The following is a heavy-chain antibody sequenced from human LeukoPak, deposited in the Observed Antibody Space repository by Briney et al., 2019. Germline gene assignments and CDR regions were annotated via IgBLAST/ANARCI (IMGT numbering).Heavy chain of an antibody. V-gene: IGHV6-1*01. CDR1: GDSVSRALAG. Sequence: SQTLSLTCAISGDSVSRALAGWSWIRQSPSRGLEWLGRTYYASKWSYDYAVSVKSRISINPDTSQNQFSLHLNSVTPEDTAVYYCVTQASWSFGWYFDLWGRGTLVTVSS. CDR3: VTQASWSFGWYFDL. CDR2: TYYASKWSY. J-gene: IGHJ2*01. D-gene: IGHD3-10*01.